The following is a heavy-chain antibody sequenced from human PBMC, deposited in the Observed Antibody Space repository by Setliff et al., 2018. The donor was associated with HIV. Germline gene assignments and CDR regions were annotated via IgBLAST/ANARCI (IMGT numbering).Heavy chain of an antibody. CDR2: ISAYNGNT. CDR3: AGGYYNFWSGYYDSRFPNPIDAFDI. Sequence: ASVKVSCKASGYTFSSYGISWVRQAPGQGVEWMGWISAYNGNTNYAQKLQGRVPMTTDTSTSTAYMELRSLRSDDTAVYYCAGGYYNFWSGYYDSRFPNPIDAFDIWGQGTMVTVSS. D-gene: IGHD3-3*01. J-gene: IGHJ3*02. V-gene: IGHV1-18*01. CDR1: GYTFSSYG.